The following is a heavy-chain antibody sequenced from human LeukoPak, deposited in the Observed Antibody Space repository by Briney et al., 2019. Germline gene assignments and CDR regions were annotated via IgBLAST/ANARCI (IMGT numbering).Heavy chain of an antibody. CDR2: TYYRSKWYY. J-gene: IGHJ4*02. D-gene: IGHD3-10*01. V-gene: IGHV6-1*01. CDR1: GDSVSSNSAA. CDR3: AGSGSYFRY. Sequence: SQTLSLTCAISGDSVSSNSAAWNWIRQSPPRGLEWLGRTYYRSKWYYDYAVSVKSRVTIDPDTSKNQFSLQLNSVTPEDTAVYYCAGSGSYFRYWGQGTLVAVSS.